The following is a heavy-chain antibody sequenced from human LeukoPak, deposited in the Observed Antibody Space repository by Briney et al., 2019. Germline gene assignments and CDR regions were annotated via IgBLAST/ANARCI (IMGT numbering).Heavy chain of an antibody. J-gene: IGHJ4*02. CDR3: TARHYYGSGSYYKSLDY. CDR2: IKTKTDGGTT. CDR1: GFTFSNAW. D-gene: IGHD3-10*01. Sequence: PGGSLRLSCAASGFTFSNAWMSWVRQAPGKGLEWVGRIKTKTDGGTTDYAAPVKGRFTISRDDSKNTLYLQMNSLKIEDTAVYYCTARHYYGSGSYYKSLDYWGQGTLVTVSS. V-gene: IGHV3-15*01.